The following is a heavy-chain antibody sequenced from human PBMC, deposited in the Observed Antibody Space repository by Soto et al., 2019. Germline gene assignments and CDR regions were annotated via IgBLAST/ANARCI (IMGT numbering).Heavy chain of an antibody. CDR3: ARDLGQKLVDY. D-gene: IGHD6-13*01. CDR1: GGSISSGGYS. Sequence: PSETLSLTCAVSGGSISSGGYSWSWIRQPPGKGLEWIGYIYHSGSTYYNPSLKSRVTISVDRSKNQFSLKLSSVTAADTAVYYCARDLGQKLVDYWGQGTLVTVSS. CDR2: IYHSGST. V-gene: IGHV4-30-2*01. J-gene: IGHJ4*02.